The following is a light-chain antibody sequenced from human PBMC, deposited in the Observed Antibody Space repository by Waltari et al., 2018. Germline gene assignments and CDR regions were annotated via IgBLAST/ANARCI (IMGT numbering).Light chain of an antibody. CDR3: AAWDDSLGVWV. Sequence: QSVLTQPPSASGTPGQRVTISCSGGRSNIGNNYVFWYQQFPGTAPKLLIYRIYQRRSGVPYRVSCSKSGTSASLAISGLRAEDEADYYCAAWDDSLGVWVFGGGTRLTVL. V-gene: IGLV1-47*01. J-gene: IGLJ3*02. CDR1: RSNIGNNY. CDR2: RIY.